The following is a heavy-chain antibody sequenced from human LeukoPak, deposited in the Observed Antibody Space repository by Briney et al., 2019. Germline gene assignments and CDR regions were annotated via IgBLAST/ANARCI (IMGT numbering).Heavy chain of an antibody. D-gene: IGHD2-15*01. Sequence: KASETLSLTCAVYGGSFSGYYWSWIRQPPGKGLEWIGEINHSGSTNYNPSLKSRVTISVDTSKNQFSLKLSSVTAADTAVYYCAREAGWTLVLRISGSAFDIWGQGTMVTVSS. CDR3: AREAGWTLVLRISGSAFDI. J-gene: IGHJ3*02. V-gene: IGHV4-34*01. CDR1: GGSFSGYY. CDR2: INHSGST.